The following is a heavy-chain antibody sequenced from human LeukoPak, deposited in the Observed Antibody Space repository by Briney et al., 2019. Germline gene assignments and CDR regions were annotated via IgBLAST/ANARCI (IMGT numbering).Heavy chain of an antibody. CDR1: GGSISSYY. CDR3: ARGRGWNWFDP. V-gene: IGHV4-59*12. D-gene: IGHD3-10*01. Sequence: SETLSLTCTVSGGSISSYYWSWIRQPPGKGLEWIGYIYHSGTTYYNPSLKSRVTISVDRSKNQFSLKLNSVTAADTAVYYCARGRGWNWFDPWGQGTLVTVSS. J-gene: IGHJ5*02. CDR2: IYHSGTT.